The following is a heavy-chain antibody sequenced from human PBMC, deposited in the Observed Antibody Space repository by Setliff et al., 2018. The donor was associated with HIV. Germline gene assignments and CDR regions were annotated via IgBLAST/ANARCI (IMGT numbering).Heavy chain of an antibody. CDR2: IYTNGYT. V-gene: IGHV4-61*09. J-gene: IGHJ3*01. CDR1: GGSISSGSYY. Sequence: SETLSLTCSVSGGSISSGSYYWTWIRQPAGKGPEWIGHIYTNGYTNYNPSLKSRVTISVDTSKNQFSPRLTSVTAADTAVYYCARAPPGIQNDAFDVWGQGTMVTVSS. CDR3: ARAPPGIQNDAFDV.